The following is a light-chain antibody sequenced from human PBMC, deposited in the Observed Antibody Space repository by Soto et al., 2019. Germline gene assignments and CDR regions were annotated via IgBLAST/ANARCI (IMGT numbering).Light chain of an antibody. CDR2: GAS. J-gene: IGKJ1*01. CDR1: QSFSSD. Sequence: EIVMTQSPATLSVSPGERATLSCRASQSFSSDLAWYHQKPGQAPRLLIYGASTRATGIPARFSGSGSGTEFTLTISSLQSEDFAVYYCQQYNIWPRTFGQGTKVDI. V-gene: IGKV3-15*01. CDR3: QQYNIWPRT.